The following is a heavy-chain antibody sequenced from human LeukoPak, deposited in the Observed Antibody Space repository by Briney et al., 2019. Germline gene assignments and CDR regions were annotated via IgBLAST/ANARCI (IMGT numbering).Heavy chain of an antibody. CDR3: ARFTYYYDSSGYSRNWFDP. CDR2: ISSTGTDI. CDR1: GFTFSTHN. D-gene: IGHD3-22*01. J-gene: IGHJ5*02. V-gene: IGHV3-21*01. Sequence: PGGSLRLSCAVSGFTFSTHNMNWVRQAPGKGLEWVSSISSTGTDINYADSVKGRFTISRDNAKNSLYLQMNSLRAEDTAVYYCARFTYYYDSSGYSRNWFDPWVQGTLVTVSS.